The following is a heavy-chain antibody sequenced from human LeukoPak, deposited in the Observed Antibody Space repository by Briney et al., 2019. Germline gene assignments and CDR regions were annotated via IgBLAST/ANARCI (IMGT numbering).Heavy chain of an antibody. V-gene: IGHV3-33*06. Sequence: GKSLRLSCAASGFTFSSYGMHWVRQAPGKGLVWVAFIWYDGSNTHYVDSVKGRFTISRDNSKNTLYLQMNSLRVEDTAVYYCAKEYEAYCGGDCYSHFQDWGQGTLVTVSS. CDR2: IWYDGSNT. J-gene: IGHJ1*01. CDR3: AKEYEAYCGGDCYSHFQD. CDR1: GFTFSSYG. D-gene: IGHD2-21*02.